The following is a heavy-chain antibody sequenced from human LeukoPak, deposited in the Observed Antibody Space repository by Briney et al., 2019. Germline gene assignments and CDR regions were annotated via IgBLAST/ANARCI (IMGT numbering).Heavy chain of an antibody. V-gene: IGHV3-23*01. Sequence: GGSLRLSCAASGFTFSSYAMSWVRQAPGKGLEWVSAISGSGGSTYYADSVKGRFTISRDNYKNTLYLQMNSLRAEDTAVYYCAKDQGITIFGVVIDYFDYWGQGTLVTVSS. D-gene: IGHD3-3*01. CDR1: GFTFSSYA. CDR3: AKDQGITIFGVVIDYFDY. CDR2: ISGSGGST. J-gene: IGHJ4*02.